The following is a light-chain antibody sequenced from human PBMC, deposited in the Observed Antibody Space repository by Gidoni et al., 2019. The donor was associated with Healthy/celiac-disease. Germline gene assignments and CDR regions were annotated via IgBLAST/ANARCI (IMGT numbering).Light chain of an antibody. CDR3: SSYTSSSTLEV. CDR2: DVS. Sequence: QSALTQPASVSGSPGQSITISCTGTSSDVGGYNSVSWYQQHPGKAPKLMIYDVSNRPSGVSNRFSGSKSGNTASLTISGLQAEDEADYYCSSYTSSSTLEVFGGGTKLTV. J-gene: IGLJ2*01. CDR1: SSDVGGYNS. V-gene: IGLV2-14*03.